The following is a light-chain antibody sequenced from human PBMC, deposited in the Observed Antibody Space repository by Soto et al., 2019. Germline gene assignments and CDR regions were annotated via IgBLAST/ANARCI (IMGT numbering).Light chain of an antibody. J-gene: IGKJ1*01. V-gene: IGKV1-5*01. Sequence: DIQMTQSPSTLSAYVGDRVTITCRASQSISRWLAWYQQKPGKAPKILIFDASILKSGVPSRFSGSGSGTEFTLTISSLQPDDFATYYCQQYNSYSTWTFGQGTKVDIK. CDR2: DAS. CDR3: QQYNSYSTWT. CDR1: QSISRW.